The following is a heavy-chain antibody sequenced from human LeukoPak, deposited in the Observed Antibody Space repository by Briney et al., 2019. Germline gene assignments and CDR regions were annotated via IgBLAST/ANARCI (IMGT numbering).Heavy chain of an antibody. D-gene: IGHD3-3*01. CDR2: ISAYNGNT. CDR3: ARVKSGYDFWSGYPLGTAGYYYYYMDV. V-gene: IGHV1-18*01. CDR1: VYTFTSYG. J-gene: IGHJ6*03. Sequence: ASVNVSCKASVYTFTSYGISWVRQAPGQGLEWMGWISAYNGNTNYAQKLQGRVTMTTDTSTSTAYMELRSLRSDDTAVYYCARVKSGYDFWSGYPLGTAGYYYYYMDVWGKGTTVTVSS.